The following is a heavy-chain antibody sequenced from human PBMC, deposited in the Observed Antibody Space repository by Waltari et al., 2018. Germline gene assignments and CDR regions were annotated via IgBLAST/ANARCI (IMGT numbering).Heavy chain of an antibody. Sequence: EGQLVESGGDLVQPGGSLRLSCAASGFTFRNFFMHWVRQVPGKGLEWVSRIKTDGSGTTYADSVQGRFTISRDNVKNTLYLQMNSLRAEDTAIYYCANHRPGGLGMEVWGPGTTVTVSS. D-gene: IGHD2-15*01. V-gene: IGHV3-74*03. J-gene: IGHJ6*02. CDR3: ANHRPGGLGMEV. CDR2: IKTDGSGT. CDR1: GFTFRNFF.